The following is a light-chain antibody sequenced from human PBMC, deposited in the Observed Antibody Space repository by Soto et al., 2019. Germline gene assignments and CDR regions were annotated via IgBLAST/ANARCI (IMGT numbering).Light chain of an antibody. CDR3: CSYAGSNYYV. V-gene: IGLV2-23*01. CDR1: SNDVGSYNL. CDR2: EGS. J-gene: IGLJ1*01. Sequence: QSVLTQPASVYGSPGQSITISCTGNSNDVGSYNLVSWYQHHPGKAPKLMIFEGSKRPSGVSNRFSGSKSGNTASLTISGLQAEDEADFYCCSYAGSNYYVFGTGTKVTVL.